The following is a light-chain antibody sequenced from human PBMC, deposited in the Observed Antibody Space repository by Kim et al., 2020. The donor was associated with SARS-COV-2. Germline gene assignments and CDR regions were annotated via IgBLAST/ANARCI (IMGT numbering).Light chain of an antibody. CDR2: DVS. CDR1: TSDIGGYIY. V-gene: IGLV2-14*03. Sequence: QSALTQPASVSGSPGQSITISCTGTTSDIGGYIYVSWYEQHPGKAPKLVIYDVSRRPSGVSNRFSGSKSGNTASLTISGLQAEDEADYYCSSYTNSSTWVFGGGTQLTVL. J-gene: IGLJ3*02. CDR3: SSYTNSSTWV.